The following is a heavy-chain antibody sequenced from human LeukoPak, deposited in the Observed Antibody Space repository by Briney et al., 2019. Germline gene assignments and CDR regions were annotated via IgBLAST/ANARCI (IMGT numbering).Heavy chain of an antibody. Sequence: SETLSLTCAVYGGSFSGYYWGWIRQPPGKGLEWIGEINHSGSTNYNPSLKSRVTISVDTSKNQFSLKLSSVTAADTAVYYCAAIYCSSTSCYTGIGSRRWSGFDYWGQGTLVTVSS. CDR1: GGSFSGYY. CDR2: INHSGST. J-gene: IGHJ4*02. CDR3: AAIYCSSTSCYTGIGSRRWSGFDY. D-gene: IGHD2-2*02. V-gene: IGHV4-34*01.